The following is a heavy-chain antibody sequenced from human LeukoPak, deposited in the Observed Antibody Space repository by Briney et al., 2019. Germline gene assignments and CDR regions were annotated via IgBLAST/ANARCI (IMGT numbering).Heavy chain of an antibody. D-gene: IGHD5-18*01. V-gene: IGHV3-21*05. Sequence: GGSLRLSCAASGFTFSSYSMNWVRQAPGKGLEWVSYISSSSSYIYYADSVKGRFTISRDNAKNSLYLQMNSLRAEDTAVYYCARDKVSVDTAMVHDAFDIWGQGTMVTVSS. CDR2: ISSSSSYI. CDR3: ARDKVSVDTAMVHDAFDI. J-gene: IGHJ3*02. CDR1: GFTFSSYS.